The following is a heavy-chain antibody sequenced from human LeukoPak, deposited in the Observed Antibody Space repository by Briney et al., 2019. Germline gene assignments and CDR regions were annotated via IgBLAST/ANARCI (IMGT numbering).Heavy chain of an antibody. CDR2: MNPISGNT. V-gene: IGHV1-8*01. J-gene: IGHJ3*02. CDR1: GYTFTSYD. D-gene: IGHD4-17*01. Sequence: ASVKVSCKASGYTFTSYDINWVRQATGQGLEWMGWMNPISGNTGYAQKFQGRVTMTRNTSISTAYMELSSLRSEDTAVYYCARPGLDPITVTGDDAFDIWGQGTMVTVSS. CDR3: ARPGLDPITVTGDDAFDI.